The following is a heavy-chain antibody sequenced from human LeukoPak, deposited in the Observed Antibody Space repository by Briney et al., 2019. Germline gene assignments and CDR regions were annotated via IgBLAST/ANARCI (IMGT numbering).Heavy chain of an antibody. CDR1: GGSISTYY. J-gene: IGHJ4*02. CDR2: IYYSGSI. V-gene: IGHV4-59*12. Sequence: SGTLSLTCTVSGGSISTYYWSWIRQSPGKGLEWIGHIYYSGSIKYNPSLKSRVTTSLDTSKNQFSLKLSSVTAADTAVYYCARDSGSYQWAIDYWGQGTLVTVSS. D-gene: IGHD1-26*01. CDR3: ARDSGSYQWAIDY.